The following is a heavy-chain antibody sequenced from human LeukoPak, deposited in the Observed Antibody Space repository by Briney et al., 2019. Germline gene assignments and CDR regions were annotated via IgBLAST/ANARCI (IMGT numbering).Heavy chain of an antibody. D-gene: IGHD3-3*01. V-gene: IGHV1-2*02. CDR1: GYTFTGYY. CDR3: ARDSSRVLRFLEWLSQYFDY. J-gene: IGHJ4*02. CDR2: INPTSGGT. Sequence: ASVKVSCKASGYTFTGYYMHWVRQAPGQGLEWMGWINPTSGGTNYAQKFQGRVTMTRDTSISTAYMELSRLRSDDTAVYYCARDSSRVLRFLEWLSQYFDYWRQGTLVTVSS.